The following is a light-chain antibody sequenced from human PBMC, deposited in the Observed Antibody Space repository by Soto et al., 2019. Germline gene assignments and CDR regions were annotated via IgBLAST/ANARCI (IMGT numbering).Light chain of an antibody. CDR2: EVS. V-gene: IGLV2-14*01. Sequence: QSALTQPASVCGSPGQSITISCTGTSGDVGGYNYVSWYQQHPGKAPQLMIYEVSNRPSGVSNRFSGSKSGNTASLTISGLQAEDEADYYCSTSSSTSTTWVFGGGTKLTVL. CDR1: SGDVGGYNY. J-gene: IGLJ3*02. CDR3: STSSSTSTTWV.